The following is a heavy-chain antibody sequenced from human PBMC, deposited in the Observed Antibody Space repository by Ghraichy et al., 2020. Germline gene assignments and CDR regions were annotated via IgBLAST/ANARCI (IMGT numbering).Heavy chain of an antibody. CDR1: GFTFSSYS. CDR3: ARGGSSSSWSKGDY. Sequence: GGSLRLSCAASGFTFSSYSMNWVRQAPGKGLEWVSSISSSSSYIYYADSVKGRFTISSDNAKNSLYLQMNSLRAEDTAVYYCARGGSSSSWSKGDYWGQGTLVTVAS. J-gene: IGHJ4*02. V-gene: IGHV3-21*01. D-gene: IGHD6-13*01. CDR2: ISSSSSYI.